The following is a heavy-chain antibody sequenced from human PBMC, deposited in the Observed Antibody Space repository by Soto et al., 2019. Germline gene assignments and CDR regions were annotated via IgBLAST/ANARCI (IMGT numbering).Heavy chain of an antibody. CDR1: GGSISSYY. CDR2: IYYSGST. CDR3: ASELTGDRSEAFDI. Sequence: SETLSLTCTVSGGSISSYYWSWIRQPPGKGLEWIGYIYYSGSTNYNPSLKSRVTISVDTSKNQFSLKLSSVTAADTAVYYCASELTGDRSEAFDIWGQGTMVTVSS. V-gene: IGHV4-59*01. D-gene: IGHD7-27*01. J-gene: IGHJ3*02.